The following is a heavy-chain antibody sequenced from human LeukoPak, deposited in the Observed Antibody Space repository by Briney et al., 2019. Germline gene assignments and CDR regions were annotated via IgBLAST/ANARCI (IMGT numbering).Heavy chain of an antibody. Sequence: SQTLSLTCTVSGGSISSGGYCWSWIRQPPGKGLEWIGYIYYSGSTNYNPSLKSRVTISVDTSKNQFSLKLSSVTAADTAVYYCARHSSSWYLGPWGQGTLVTVSS. CDR2: IYYSGST. V-gene: IGHV4-30-4*07. D-gene: IGHD6-13*01. CDR3: ARHSSSWYLGP. CDR1: GGSISSGGYC. J-gene: IGHJ5*02.